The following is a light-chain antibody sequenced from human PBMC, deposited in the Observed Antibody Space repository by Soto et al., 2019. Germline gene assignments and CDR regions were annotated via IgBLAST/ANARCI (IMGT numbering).Light chain of an antibody. J-gene: IGKJ5*01. V-gene: IGKV3-15*01. Sequence: EIVLTQSPATLSVSPGERATLSCRASQSVSGDLAWYHHKPGQAPRLLIYDASTRAFDTPARFAGSGSGTEFTLTISSLQSEDFAVYFCQQYSNWPITFGQGTRLEIK. CDR1: QSVSGD. CDR3: QQYSNWPIT. CDR2: DAS.